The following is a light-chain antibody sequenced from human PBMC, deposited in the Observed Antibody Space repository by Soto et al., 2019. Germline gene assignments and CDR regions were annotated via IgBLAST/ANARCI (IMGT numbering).Light chain of an antibody. Sequence: QLVLTQPPSASGTPGQRVTISCSGSSSNIGKNTVNWYQDLPGTAPQLLIFRNDQRPSGVPDRFSASKSGTSASLTISGLQSDDEADYYCAAWDDGLIGSVAFGGGTKLTVL. J-gene: IGLJ2*01. CDR3: AAWDDGLIGSVA. CDR1: SSNIGKNT. V-gene: IGLV1-44*01. CDR2: RND.